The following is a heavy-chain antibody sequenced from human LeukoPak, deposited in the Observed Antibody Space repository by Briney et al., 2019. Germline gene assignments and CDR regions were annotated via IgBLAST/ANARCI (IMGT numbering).Heavy chain of an antibody. CDR3: VKDVTFRGVVVEGH. D-gene: IGHD3-16*02. J-gene: IGHJ4*02. CDR1: GFTFSRYS. V-gene: IGHV3-21*01. CDR2: ISISSSYI. Sequence: PGGSLRLSCAASGFTFSRYSMNWVRQAPGKGLEWVSSISISSSYIYYADSVKGRFTMSRDNAKNSLFLQMNSLRAEDTAIYYCVKDVTFRGVVVEGHWGLGTLVTVSS.